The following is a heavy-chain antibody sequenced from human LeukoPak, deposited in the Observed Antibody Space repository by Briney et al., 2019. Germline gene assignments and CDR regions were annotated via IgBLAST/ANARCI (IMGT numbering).Heavy chain of an antibody. D-gene: IGHD3-3*01. CDR1: GYSLTTYW. J-gene: IGHJ4*02. V-gene: IGHV5-51*01. CDR2: IYPGDSDT. CDR3: ARHPDEDDFWSAYLDY. Sequence: GESLKISCKGSGYSLTTYWIGWVRQMPGKGLEWMGIIYPGDSDTRYSPSFQGQVTISADKSISTAYLQWSSLKASDTAMYYCARHPDEDDFWSAYLDYWGQGTLVTVSS.